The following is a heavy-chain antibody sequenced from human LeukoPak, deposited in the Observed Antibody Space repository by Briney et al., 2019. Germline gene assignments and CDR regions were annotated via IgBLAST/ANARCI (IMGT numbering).Heavy chain of an antibody. Sequence: ASVKVSCKASGYTFTNYAMNWVRQAPGQGLEWMGWINTNTGNPTYAQGFTGRFVFSLDTSVSTAYLQISSLKAEDTAVYYCARAEYYDFWSGRPYYYYMDVWGKGTTVTVSS. J-gene: IGHJ6*03. V-gene: IGHV7-4-1*02. D-gene: IGHD3-3*01. CDR1: GYTFTNYA. CDR2: INTNTGNP. CDR3: ARAEYYDFWSGRPYYYYMDV.